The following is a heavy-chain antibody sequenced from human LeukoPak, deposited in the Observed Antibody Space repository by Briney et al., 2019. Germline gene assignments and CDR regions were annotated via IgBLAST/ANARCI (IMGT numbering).Heavy chain of an antibody. CDR3: AREEWYYFDY. Sequence: GGSLRLSCVASGFTFNTYAIHGVRQAPGKGLEWVAVISYDGSNKYYEDSVKGRFTTSRDNSKNTLYLQMNSLRAEDMAVYYCAREEWYYFDYWGQGTLVTVSS. J-gene: IGHJ4*02. D-gene: IGHD3-3*01. CDR2: ISYDGSNK. CDR1: GFTFNTYA. V-gene: IGHV3-30-3*01.